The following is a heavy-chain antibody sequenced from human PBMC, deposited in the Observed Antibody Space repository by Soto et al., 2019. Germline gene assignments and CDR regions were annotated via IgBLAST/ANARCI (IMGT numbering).Heavy chain of an antibody. CDR2: LSRGGGTT. V-gene: IGHV3-23*01. Sequence: EAQLLESGGDWAQPGGSLRLFCAASGFTFSSHGMSWVRQAPGKGLEWIAGLSRGGGTTYYADSVKGRFTISRDNSKNTLDLIMNSLKVEDTALYYCAKDGQYRTDGFDVWGQGTMVTVSS. CDR3: AKDGQYRTDGFDV. D-gene: IGHD6-6*01. CDR1: GFTFSSHG. J-gene: IGHJ3*01.